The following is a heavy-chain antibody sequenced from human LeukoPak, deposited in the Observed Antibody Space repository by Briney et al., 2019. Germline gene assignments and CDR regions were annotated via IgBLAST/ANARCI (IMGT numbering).Heavy chain of an antibody. J-gene: IGHJ4*02. D-gene: IGHD3-3*01. V-gene: IGHV3-74*01. CDR1: GFTFSAYA. CDR3: ARGNDFRTLGY. CDR2: INSDGSST. Sequence: GGSLRLSCEAAGFTFSAYAMTWVRQAPGEGLVWVSRINSDGSSTSYADSVKGRFTISRDNAKNTLYLQMNSLRAEDTAVYYCARGNDFRTLGYWGQGTLVTVSS.